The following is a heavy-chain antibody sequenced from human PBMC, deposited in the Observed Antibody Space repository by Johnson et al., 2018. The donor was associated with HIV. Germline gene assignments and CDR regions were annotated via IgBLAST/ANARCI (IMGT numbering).Heavy chain of an antibody. J-gene: IGHJ3*02. D-gene: IGHD3-10*01. Sequence: VQLVESGGRLVQPGRSLRLSCAASGFIFDDYAMHWVRQVPGKGLEWVSGISWNSGSIGYADSVKGRFTISRDDSKNTLYLQMNSLKTEDTAVYYCTDGESFFDIWGQGTMVTVSS. CDR1: GFIFDDYA. CDR2: ISWNSGSI. V-gene: IGHV3-9*01. CDR3: TDGESFFDI.